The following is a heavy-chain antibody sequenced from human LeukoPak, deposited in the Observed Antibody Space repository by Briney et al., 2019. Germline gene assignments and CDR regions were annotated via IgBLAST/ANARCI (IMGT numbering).Heavy chain of an antibody. Sequence: EPSVKVSCKASGGTFSSYAISWVRQAPGQGLEWMGGIIPIFGTANYAQKFQGRVTITADESTSTAYMELSSLRSEDTAVYYCARAFSADIVATRLDYWGQGTLVTVSS. D-gene: IGHD5-12*01. J-gene: IGHJ4*02. CDR2: IIPIFGTA. CDR3: ARAFSADIVATRLDY. CDR1: GGTFSSYA. V-gene: IGHV1-69*01.